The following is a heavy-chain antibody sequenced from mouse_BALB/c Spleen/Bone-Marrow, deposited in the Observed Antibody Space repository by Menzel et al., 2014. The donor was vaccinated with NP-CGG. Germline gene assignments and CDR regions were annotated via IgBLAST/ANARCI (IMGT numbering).Heavy chain of an antibody. V-gene: IGHV2-9*02. J-gene: IGHJ3*01. D-gene: IGHD1-1*01. CDR1: GFPLSSYG. CDR3: ARGDYGSTYWFAY. CDR2: IWAGGGT. Sequence: QVQLKDSGPGLVAPSQSLSITCTVSGFPLSSYGVHWVRQCPGKGLEWLGIIWAGGGTNYNPALMSRLSISKDSSKSQVFLKMNSLQTDDTAMYHCARGDYGSTYWFAYWGQGTLVTVSA.